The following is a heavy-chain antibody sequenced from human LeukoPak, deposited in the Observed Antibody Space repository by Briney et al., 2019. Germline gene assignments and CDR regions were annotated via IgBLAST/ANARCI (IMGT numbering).Heavy chain of an antibody. CDR1: GFTFNTYA. CDR3: AKDAGSGSPDYFDY. CDR2: VSGSGGTT. J-gene: IGHJ4*02. Sequence: GGSLRLSCAASGFTFNTYAMSWVRQAPGRGLEWVSTVSGSGGTTYYADSVRGRFTISRDNSKNTLYLQMNSLRAEDTAVYYCAKDAGSGSPDYFDYWGQGTLVTVSS. D-gene: IGHD3-10*01. V-gene: IGHV3-23*01.